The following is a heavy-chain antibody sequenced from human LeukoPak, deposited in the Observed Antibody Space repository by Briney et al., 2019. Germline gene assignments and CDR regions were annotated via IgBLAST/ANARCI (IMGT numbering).Heavy chain of an antibody. J-gene: IGHJ4*02. D-gene: IGHD3-10*01. CDR2: MNPNSGNT. CDR1: GYTFTSYD. CDR3: ARAAPIMVRGVRGKYYFDY. Sequence: ASVKVCCKASGYTFTSYDINWVRQATGQGLEWMGWMNPNSGNTGYAQKFQGRVTMTRNTSISTAYMELSSLRSEDTAVYYCARAAPIMVRGVRGKYYFDYWGQGTLVTVSS. V-gene: IGHV1-8*01.